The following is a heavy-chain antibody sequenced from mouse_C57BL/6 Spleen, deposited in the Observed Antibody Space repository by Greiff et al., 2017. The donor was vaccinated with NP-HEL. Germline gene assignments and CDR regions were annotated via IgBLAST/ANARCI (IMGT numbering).Heavy chain of an antibody. CDR2: IYPRSGNT. J-gene: IGHJ4*01. V-gene: IGHV1-81*01. CDR1: GYTFTSYG. Sequence: VKLVESGAELARPGASVKLSCKASGYTFTSYGISWVKQRTGQGLEWIGEIYPRSGNTYYNEKFKGKATLTADKSSSTAYMELRSLTSEDSAVYFCARSTTVVADYYAMDYWGQGTSVTVSS. D-gene: IGHD1-1*01. CDR3: ARSTTVVADYYAMDY.